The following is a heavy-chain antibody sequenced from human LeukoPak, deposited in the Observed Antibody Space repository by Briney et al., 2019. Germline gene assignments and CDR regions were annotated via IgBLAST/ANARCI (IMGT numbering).Heavy chain of an antibody. CDR1: GFTFSSYW. D-gene: IGHD4-17*01. J-gene: IGHJ4*02. CDR3: ARAVVYGDYQIFDY. V-gene: IGHV3-7*01. Sequence: GGSLRLSCAASGFTFSSYWMSWVRQAPGKGLEWVANIKQDGSEKYYVGSVKGRFTISRDNAKNSLYLQMNSLKAEDTAVYYCARAVVYGDYQIFDYWGQGTLVTVSS. CDR2: IKQDGSEK.